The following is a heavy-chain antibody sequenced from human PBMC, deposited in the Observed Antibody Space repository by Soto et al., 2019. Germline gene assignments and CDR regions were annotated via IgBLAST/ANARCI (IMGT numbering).Heavy chain of an antibody. CDR3: ASERIRSGYSHYYGMAV. D-gene: IGHD3-3*01. CDR1: GGSVSSGSFY. V-gene: IGHV4-61*01. CDR2: IYYSGSS. Sequence: LSLTCTVSGGSVSSGSFYWSWIRQPPGKGLEWIGNIYYSGSSNYNPSLKSRVTISVDTSKNQFSLKLSSVTAADTAVYYCASERIRSGYSHYYGMAVWGQGTAVTVSS. J-gene: IGHJ6*02.